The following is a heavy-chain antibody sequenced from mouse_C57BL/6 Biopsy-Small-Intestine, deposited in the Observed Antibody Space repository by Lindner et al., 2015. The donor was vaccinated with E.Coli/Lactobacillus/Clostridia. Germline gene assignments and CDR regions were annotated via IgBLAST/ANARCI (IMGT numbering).Heavy chain of an antibody. CDR1: GYTFTSHD. CDR3: ARWTYDYDEGWYFDV. V-gene: IGHV1-85*01. D-gene: IGHD2-4*01. J-gene: IGHJ1*03. Sequence: VQLQESGPDLVKPGASVKLSCKASGYTFTSHDINWVKQRPGQGLEWIGWIYPREGSTKYNEKFKGKATLTVDTSSSTANMELHSLTSEDSAVYFCARWTYDYDEGWYFDVWGTGTTGTVSS. CDR2: IYPREGST.